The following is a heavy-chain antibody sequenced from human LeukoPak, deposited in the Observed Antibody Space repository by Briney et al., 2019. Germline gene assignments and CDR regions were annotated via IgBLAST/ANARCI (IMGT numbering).Heavy chain of an antibody. V-gene: IGHV1-2*02. D-gene: IGHD2-2*02. CDR1: GYTFTGYY. CDR3: AREEVVVVPAAIRGRWFDP. CDR2: INPNSGGT. J-gene: IGHJ5*02. Sequence: ASVKVSCKASGYTFTGYYMHWVRQAPGQGLEWMGWINPNSGGTKYAQKFQGRVTMTRDTSISTAYMELSRLRSDDTAVYYCAREEVVVVPAAIRGRWFDPWGQGTLVTVSS.